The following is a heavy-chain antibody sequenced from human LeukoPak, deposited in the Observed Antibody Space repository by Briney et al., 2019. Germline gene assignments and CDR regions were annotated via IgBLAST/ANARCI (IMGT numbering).Heavy chain of an antibody. Sequence: ASVKVSCKASGFTFTSSAVQWVRQARGQRLEWIGWIVVGSGNTNYAQKFQERVTITRDMSTSTAYMELSSLRSEDTAVYYCARVPQGSSWPYYFDYWGQGTLVTVSS. V-gene: IGHV1-58*01. CDR1: GFTFTSSA. CDR2: IVVGSGNT. D-gene: IGHD6-13*01. CDR3: ARVPQGSSWPYYFDY. J-gene: IGHJ4*02.